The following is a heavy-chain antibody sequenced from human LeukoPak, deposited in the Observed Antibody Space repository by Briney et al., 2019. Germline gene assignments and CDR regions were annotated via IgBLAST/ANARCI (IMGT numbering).Heavy chain of an antibody. CDR3: ARDRGTNIVNAGLRPGYIDC. V-gene: IGHV3-30*03. CDR1: GFTFSSYG. J-gene: IGHJ4*02. D-gene: IGHD5-12*01. CDR2: ISYDGVNK. Sequence: QPGRSLRLSCAASGFTFSSYGIHWVRQAPGKGLEWVAMISYDGVNKYYADSVKGRFTISRDNSRDTLFLQMNSLRVEDSAVYYCARDRGTNIVNAGLRPGYIDCWGQGTLVTVSS.